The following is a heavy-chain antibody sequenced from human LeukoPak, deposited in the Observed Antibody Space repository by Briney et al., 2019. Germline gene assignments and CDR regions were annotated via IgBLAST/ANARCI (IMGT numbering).Heavy chain of an antibody. CDR3: ALLGAAGREYFQH. CDR1: GFTYRSYT. V-gene: IGHV3-53*01. J-gene: IGHJ1*01. Sequence: GGSLRLSCAASGFTYRSYTMHWIRQARGKGREWVSAVYSGGSTFYADSVKGRFTISRDNSKNTLYLQISSLRAEDTAVYYCALLGAAGREYFQHWGQGNLVTVSS. D-gene: IGHD6-13*01. CDR2: VYSGGST.